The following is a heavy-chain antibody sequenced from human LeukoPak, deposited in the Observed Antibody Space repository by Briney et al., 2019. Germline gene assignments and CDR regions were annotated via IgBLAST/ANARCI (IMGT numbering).Heavy chain of an antibody. Sequence: GASVKVSCKASGYTFTSYYMHWVRQAPGQGLEWMGIINPSGGSTSYAQKFQGRVTMTRDMSTSTVYMELSSLRSEDTAVYYCARPYLGLYFDYWGQGTLVTVSS. V-gene: IGHV1-46*01. CDR2: INPSGGST. D-gene: IGHD3-16*01. CDR3: ARPYLGLYFDY. J-gene: IGHJ4*02. CDR1: GYTFTSYY.